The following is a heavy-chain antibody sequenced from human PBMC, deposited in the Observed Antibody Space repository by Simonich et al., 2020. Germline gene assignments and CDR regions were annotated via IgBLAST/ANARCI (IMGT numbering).Heavy chain of an antibody. J-gene: IGHJ6*02. D-gene: IGHD6-13*01. V-gene: IGHV4-38-2*01. CDR3: ARVGYSNYYYYGMDV. Sequence: QVQLQESGPGLVKPSETLSLTYAVSGYSISSGYYWGWIRQPPGKGLGWIGSIYHRGSTYYNPSLKMRVTISVDTSKNQCSLKLSAVTAADTAVYYCARVGYSNYYYYGMDVWGQGTTVTVSS. CDR1: GYSISSGYY. CDR2: IYHRGST.